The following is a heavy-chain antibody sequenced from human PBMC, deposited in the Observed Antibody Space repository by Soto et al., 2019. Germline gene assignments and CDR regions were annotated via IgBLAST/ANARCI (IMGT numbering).Heavy chain of an antibody. D-gene: IGHD2-2*01. V-gene: IGHV3-21*06. CDR2: ISSSTSYV. CDR3: ARDPSEGRVGNWFES. CDR1: GFTFSSYG. J-gene: IGHJ5*01. Sequence: AGGSLRLSCAASGFTFSSYGMNWLRQAPGKGLEWVASISSSTSYVYYADSVKGRFSTSRDNAKNILYLEMYALRTEDTAVYYCARDPSEGRVGNWFESWGQGTLVTV.